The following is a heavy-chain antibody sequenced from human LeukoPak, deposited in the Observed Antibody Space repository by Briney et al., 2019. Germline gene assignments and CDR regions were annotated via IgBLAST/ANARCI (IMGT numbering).Heavy chain of an antibody. CDR3: ARQTFWSGYPPSDY. CDR2: IYYSGST. CDR1: GGSLSRGDYY. J-gene: IGHJ4*02. Sequence: SQTLSLTCTVSGGSLSRGDYYWSWIPQPPGRGLEWIGYIYYSGSTYHHPPLKSRVTISVDTSKNQFSLKLSSVTAADTAVYYCARQTFWSGYPPSDYWGQGTLVTVSS. V-gene: IGHV4-30-4*08. D-gene: IGHD3-3*01.